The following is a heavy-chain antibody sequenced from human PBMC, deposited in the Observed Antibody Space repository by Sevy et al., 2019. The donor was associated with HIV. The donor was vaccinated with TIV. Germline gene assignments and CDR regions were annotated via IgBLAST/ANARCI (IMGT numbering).Heavy chain of an antibody. D-gene: IGHD5-12*01. CDR2: ISAYRANA. V-gene: IGHV1-18*01. J-gene: IGHJ4*02. CDR3: ASGRGGSFAY. Sequence: ASVKVSCKASGYTFPSYGINWVRQAPGQGLEWMGWISAYRANANYAQKFQGQISLTTDRSTTTAYMELTTLEPDDTAVYFCASGRGGSFAYWGQGTQVTVSS. CDR1: GYTFPSYG.